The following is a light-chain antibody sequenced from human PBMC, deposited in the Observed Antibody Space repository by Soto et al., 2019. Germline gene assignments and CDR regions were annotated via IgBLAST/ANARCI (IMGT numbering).Light chain of an antibody. J-gene: IGKJ1*01. V-gene: IGKV3-20*01. Sequence: EIVLTQSPGTLSLSPGEEATLSCRASQSVSANYLAWYQQKPGQTPRPLIYGASSRAIGIPDRFSGSGSGTDFTLTISRLEPVDFAVYYCQQYGSFPWTSGQGTKVDIK. CDR3: QQYGSFPWT. CDR1: QSVSANY. CDR2: GAS.